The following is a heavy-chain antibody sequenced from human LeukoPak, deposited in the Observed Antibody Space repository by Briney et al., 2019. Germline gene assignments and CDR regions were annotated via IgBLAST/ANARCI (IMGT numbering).Heavy chain of an antibody. D-gene: IGHD5-18*01. J-gene: IGHJ6*03. Sequence: SETLSLTCTISGGSISSYYWSWIRQPAGKGLEWSGRIDTSGSTNYNPSLNSRVTMSVDTSTNQFSLTLSSVTAADTAVYSCARGAANVDTAMVISWYMDVWGKGTTVTASS. V-gene: IGHV4-4*07. CDR3: ARGAANVDTAMVISWYMDV. CDR1: GGSISSYY. CDR2: IDTSGST.